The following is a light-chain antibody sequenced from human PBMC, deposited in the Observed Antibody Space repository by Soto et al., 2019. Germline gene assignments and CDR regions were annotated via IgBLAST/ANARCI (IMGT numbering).Light chain of an antibody. CDR2: AAS. CDR1: HGIRND. Sequence: DIQMTHSPSSLSASVGDRVTITCRASHGIRNDLGWYQQNPGKAPKRLIYAASSLQSGVPSRFSGSGSGTHFTFTISNLQPEDIATYYCQQYDNLPPTWTFGQGTKVDIK. V-gene: IGKV1-17*02. CDR3: QQYDNLPPTWT. J-gene: IGKJ1*01.